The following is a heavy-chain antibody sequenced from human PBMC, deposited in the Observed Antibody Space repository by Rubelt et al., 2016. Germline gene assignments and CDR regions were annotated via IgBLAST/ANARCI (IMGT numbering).Heavy chain of an antibody. J-gene: IGHJ4*02. Sequence: EVQLLESGGGVVQPGRSLRLSCAASGFTFSSYAMHWVRQAPGKGLEWVSAISGSGGSTYYADSVKGRFPISRDNSKNTLYLQMNSLRAEDTAVYYCAKNDYGDYAGSFDYWGQGTLVTVSS. CDR2: ISGSGGST. CDR3: AKNDYGDYAGSFDY. D-gene: IGHD4-17*01. CDR1: GFTFSSYA. V-gene: IGHV3-23*01.